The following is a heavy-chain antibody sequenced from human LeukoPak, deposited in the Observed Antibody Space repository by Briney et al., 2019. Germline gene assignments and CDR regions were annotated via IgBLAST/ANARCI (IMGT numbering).Heavy chain of an antibody. Sequence: PGGSLRLSCVASGFTFSNYAMNWVRQAPGKGLEWVSGVSGGGSSTYYADSVKGRFTISRDNSKNTLYLQMNSLRAEDTALYYCAREKGSRITMVRGIPDYWGQGTLVTVSS. D-gene: IGHD3-10*01. V-gene: IGHV3-23*01. CDR1: GFTFSNYA. CDR2: VSGGGSST. J-gene: IGHJ4*02. CDR3: AREKGSRITMVRGIPDY.